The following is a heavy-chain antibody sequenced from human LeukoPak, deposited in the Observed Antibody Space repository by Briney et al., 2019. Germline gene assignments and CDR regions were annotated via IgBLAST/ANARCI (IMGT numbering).Heavy chain of an antibody. CDR3: AKGSSSSEDY. CDR1: GFTFSSYG. D-gene: IGHD6-13*01. V-gene: IGHV3-23*01. J-gene: IGHJ4*02. CDR2: ISGSGGST. Sequence: PGGTLRLSCAASGFTFSSYGMSWVRQAPGKGLEWVSAISGSGGSTYYADSVKGRFTISRDNSKNTLYLQMNSLRAEDTAVYYCAKGSSSSEDYWGQGTLVTVSS.